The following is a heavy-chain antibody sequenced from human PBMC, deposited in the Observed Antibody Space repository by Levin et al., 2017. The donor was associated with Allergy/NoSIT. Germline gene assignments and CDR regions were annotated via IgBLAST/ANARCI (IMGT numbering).Heavy chain of an antibody. D-gene: IGHD6-19*01. CDR1: GFTFSSYG. CDR2: ISSSSRSI. J-gene: IGHJ4*02. CDR3: ARDSPPAVAATGVDY. V-gene: IGHV3-48*01. Sequence: PGGSLRLSCAASGFTFSSYGMNWVRQAPGRGLEWLSYISSSSRSIYYADSVRGRFTISRDNTKNSLYLQMNSLTAEDTAVYYCARDSPPAVAATGVDYWGQGTLVAVSS.